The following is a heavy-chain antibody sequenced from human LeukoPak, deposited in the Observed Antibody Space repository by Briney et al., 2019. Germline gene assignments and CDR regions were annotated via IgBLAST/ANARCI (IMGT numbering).Heavy chain of an antibody. Sequence: SQTLSLTCTVSGGSISSGDYYWSWIRQPPGKGLEWIGYIYYSGSTYYNPSLKSRVTISVDTSKNQFSLKLSSVTAADTAVYHCARDGGYSYGSPFDYWGQGTLVTVSS. CDR2: IYYSGST. J-gene: IGHJ4*02. D-gene: IGHD5-18*01. V-gene: IGHV4-30-4*08. CDR1: GGSISSGDYY. CDR3: ARDGGYSYGSPFDY.